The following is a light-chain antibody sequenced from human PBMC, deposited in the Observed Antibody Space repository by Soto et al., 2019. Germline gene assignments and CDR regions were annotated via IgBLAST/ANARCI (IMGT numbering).Light chain of an antibody. Sequence: DIQMTQSPSTLSASVGDRVTITCRASQSISSGLAWYQQKPGRAPKLLIFDASSLESGVPSRFSGNGSGTEFTLTISGLQPDDFASYYCQQYNSYSGMFGQGTKVDI. CDR1: QSISSG. CDR3: QQYNSYSGM. J-gene: IGKJ1*01. V-gene: IGKV1-5*01. CDR2: DAS.